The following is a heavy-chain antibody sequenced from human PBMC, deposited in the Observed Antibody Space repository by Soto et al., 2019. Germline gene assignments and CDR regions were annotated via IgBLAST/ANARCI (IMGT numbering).Heavy chain of an antibody. J-gene: IGHJ4*02. CDR1: GASITRGGFH. CDR2: LYSGST. D-gene: IGHD3-10*01. V-gene: IGHV4-39*02. Sequence: QLQLQESGPGLVKPSETLSLTCAVTGASITRGGFHWGWIRQSPGQGLEWIGSLYSGSTYYNPSLKSRVTLPADTSTNDFSLRLTSVTAAVTAVYYCARRGSGHTFDYWGQGTLVTVSS. CDR3: ARRGSGHTFDY.